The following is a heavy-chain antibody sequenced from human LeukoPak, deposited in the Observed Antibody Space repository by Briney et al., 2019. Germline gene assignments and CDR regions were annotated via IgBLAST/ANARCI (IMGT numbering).Heavy chain of an antibody. D-gene: IGHD2-15*01. Sequence: GGSPRLSCAASGFTFSSYAMHWVRQAPGKGLEWVAVISYDGSNKYYADSVKGRFTISRDNSKNTLYLQMNSLRAEDTAVYYCARDRGDCSGGSCYLYWYFDLWGRGTLVTVSS. V-gene: IGHV3-30-3*01. CDR3: ARDRGDCSGGSCYLYWYFDL. CDR2: ISYDGSNK. CDR1: GFTFSSYA. J-gene: IGHJ2*01.